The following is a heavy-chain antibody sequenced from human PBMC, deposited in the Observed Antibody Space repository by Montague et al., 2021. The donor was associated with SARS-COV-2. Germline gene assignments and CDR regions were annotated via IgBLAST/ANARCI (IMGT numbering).Heavy chain of an antibody. D-gene: IGHD6-25*01. Sequence: SETLSLTCAVYGGSFSGYYWSWIRRLPGKGLEWIGESNHSGGTNYNPYLKGRVTISVDTSKNQFSLKLTSVTAADTAVYYCARGLSGSYSGGWVPVALFDFYHYMDVWAKGTTVTVSS. CDR1: GGSFSGYY. CDR3: ARGLSGSYSGGWVPVALFDFYHYMDV. V-gene: IGHV4-34*01. CDR2: SNHSGGT. J-gene: IGHJ6*03.